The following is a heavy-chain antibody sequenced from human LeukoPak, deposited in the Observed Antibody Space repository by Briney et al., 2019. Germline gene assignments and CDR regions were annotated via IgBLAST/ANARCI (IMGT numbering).Heavy chain of an antibody. CDR2: IIPIFGTA. CDR1: GGTFSSYA. Sequence: SVKVSCKASGGTFSSYAISWVRQAPGQGLEWMGGIIPIFGTANYAQKFQGRVTITTDETTSTAYMELSSLRSEDTAVYYCARGKRAYCGGDCYHYFDYWGQGTLVTVSS. D-gene: IGHD2-21*02. CDR3: ARGKRAYCGGDCYHYFDY. J-gene: IGHJ4*02. V-gene: IGHV1-69*05.